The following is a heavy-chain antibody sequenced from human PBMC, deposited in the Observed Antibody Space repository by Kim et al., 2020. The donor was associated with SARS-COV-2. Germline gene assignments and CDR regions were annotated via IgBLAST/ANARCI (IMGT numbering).Heavy chain of an antibody. CDR2: TSGSGTNT. CDR1: GFTFNNYA. J-gene: IGHJ4*02. V-gene: IGHV3-23*01. Sequence: GGSLRLSCAASGFTFNNYAMTWVRQAPGKGLEWVSFTSGSGTNTYYTDSVRGRFTNSRDNYAGVLYLQMNSLRAEDTAVYFCAKDGGGWLTTGWYYFDNWGQGTLGTVSS. CDR3: AKDGGGWLTTGWYYFDN. D-gene: IGHD6-19*01.